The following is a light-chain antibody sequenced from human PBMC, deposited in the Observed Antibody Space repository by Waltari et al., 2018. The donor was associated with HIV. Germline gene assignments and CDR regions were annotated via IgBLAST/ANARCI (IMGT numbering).Light chain of an antibody. J-gene: IGLJ2*01. Sequence: QSALTQPASVSGSPGQSITVSCTGTSSDIGAYDFVSWYQQTPGTAPKLVIYEVSNRPSGISSRFSGSKSGNTASLTISGLQTEDEADHYCSSFTTSNSLLFGGGTKVTVL. CDR2: EVS. CDR3: SSFTTSNSLL. V-gene: IGLV2-14*01. CDR1: SSDIGAYDF.